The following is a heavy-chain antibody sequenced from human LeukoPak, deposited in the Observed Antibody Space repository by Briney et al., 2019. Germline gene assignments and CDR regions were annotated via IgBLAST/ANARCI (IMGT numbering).Heavy chain of an antibody. D-gene: IGHD4-17*01. V-gene: IGHV4-59*08. CDR3: ARHLYGDYRFDY. CDR1: GGSISSYY. J-gene: IGHJ4*02. Sequence: SETLSLTCTVSGGSISSYYWSWIRQPPGKGLEWIGYIYYSGSTNYNPSLKSRVTTSVHTSKNQFSLKLSSVTAADTAVYYCARHLYGDYRFDYWGQGTLVTVSS. CDR2: IYYSGST.